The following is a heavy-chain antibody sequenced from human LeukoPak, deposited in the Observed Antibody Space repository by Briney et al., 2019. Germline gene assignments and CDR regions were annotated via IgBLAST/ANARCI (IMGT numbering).Heavy chain of an antibody. V-gene: IGHV3-53*01. D-gene: IGHD3-10*01. Sequence: PGGSLRLSCAASGFTVSGKYMSWVSQTPGKGLQWVALIYSSGDTYTADSVKGRFTISRDNSENTLYLQMDSLRAEDTAVYYCATSYCVGSASYGYLDFWGQGTLVTVSS. CDR3: ATSYCVGSASYGYLDF. J-gene: IGHJ4*02. CDR1: GFTVSGKY. CDR2: IYSSGDT.